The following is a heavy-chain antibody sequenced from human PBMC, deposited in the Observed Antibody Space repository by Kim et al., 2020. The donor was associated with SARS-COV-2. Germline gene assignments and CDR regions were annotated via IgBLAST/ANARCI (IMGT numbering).Heavy chain of an antibody. Sequence: GGSLRLSCAASGFTFSSYWMHWVRQAPGKGLVWVSYTNSDGSGTNYADSVKGRFTISRDNAKNTLYLQMNSLRAEDTAVYWCARVTNRGAFDIWGQGTMVTVSS. V-gene: IGHV3-74*01. CDR1: GFTFSSYW. CDR2: TNSDGSGT. J-gene: IGHJ3*02. CDR3: ARVTNRGAFDI.